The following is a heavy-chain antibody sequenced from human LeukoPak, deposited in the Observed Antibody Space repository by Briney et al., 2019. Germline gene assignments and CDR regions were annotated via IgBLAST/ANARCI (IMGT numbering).Heavy chain of an antibody. CDR3: AKDVPAAYFDY. Sequence: DSVKGRFTISRDNSKNTLYPQVNSLRAEDTAVYFCAKDVPAAYFDYWGQGTLVTVSS. J-gene: IGHJ4*02. D-gene: IGHD2-2*01. V-gene: IGHV3-30*02.